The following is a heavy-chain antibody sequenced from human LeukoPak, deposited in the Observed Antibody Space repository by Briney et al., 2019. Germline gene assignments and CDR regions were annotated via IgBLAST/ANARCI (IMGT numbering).Heavy chain of an antibody. Sequence: SETLSLTCAVYGGSFSGYYWSWIRQPPGKGLEWIGSIYHSGSTYYNPSLKSRVTISVDTSRNQFSLNLSSVTAADTAVYYCARHYGPWGQGTLVAVSS. CDR2: IYHSGST. J-gene: IGHJ5*02. D-gene: IGHD3-16*01. CDR1: GGSFSGYY. CDR3: ARHYGP. V-gene: IGHV4-34*01.